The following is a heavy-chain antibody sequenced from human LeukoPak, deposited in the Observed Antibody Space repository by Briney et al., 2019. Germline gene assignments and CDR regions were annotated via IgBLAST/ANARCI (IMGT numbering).Heavy chain of an antibody. V-gene: IGHV3-23*01. Sequence: GGSLTLSCAASGFTFAGFAMDWVRQAPGKGLEWVSDISGAGFSTLYADSVKGRFTISRDNSKNTLYLQMNSLRVEDTAVYYCVGPDSQFDCWGQGTLVTVSS. CDR2: ISGAGFST. CDR1: GFTFAGFA. D-gene: IGHD3-10*01. J-gene: IGHJ4*02. CDR3: VGPDSQFDC.